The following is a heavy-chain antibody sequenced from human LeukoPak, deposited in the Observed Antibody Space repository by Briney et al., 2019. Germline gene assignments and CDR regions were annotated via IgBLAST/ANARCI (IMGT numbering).Heavy chain of an antibody. CDR3: ARDGSNGAATGGFDY. CDR2: IYYSGST. Sequence: SETLSLTCTVSGGSISGSSYYWGWIRQPPGKGLEWIGSIYYSGSTYYNPSLKSRVTISLDTSKNQFSLKLSSVTAADTAVYYCARDGSNGAATGGFDYWGQGTLVTVSS. CDR1: GGSISGSSYY. D-gene: IGHD6-13*01. V-gene: IGHV4-39*07. J-gene: IGHJ4*02.